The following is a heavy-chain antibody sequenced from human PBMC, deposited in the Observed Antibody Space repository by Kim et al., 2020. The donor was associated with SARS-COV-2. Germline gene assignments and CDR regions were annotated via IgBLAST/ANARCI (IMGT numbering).Heavy chain of an antibody. CDR2: IWYDGSNK. Sequence: GGSLRLSCAASGFTFSSYGMHWVRQAPGKGLEWVAVIWYDGSNKYYADSVKGRFTISRDNSKNTLYLQMNSLRAEDTAVYYCARDYGIRITIFGVLYGVRGRYGMDVWGQGTTVTVSS. D-gene: IGHD3-3*01. J-gene: IGHJ6*02. CDR3: ARDYGIRITIFGVLYGVRGRYGMDV. V-gene: IGHV3-33*01. CDR1: GFTFSSYG.